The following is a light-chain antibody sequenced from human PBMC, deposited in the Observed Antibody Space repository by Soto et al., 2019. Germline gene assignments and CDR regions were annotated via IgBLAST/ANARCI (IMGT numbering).Light chain of an antibody. J-gene: IGKJ1*01. CDR3: QEYIQWPPGM. CDR1: QFVSSR. Sequence: DIVVTQSPATLTASPGERVTLSCRASQFVSSRLAWYQQRPGQVPRLLIYDTSTRAPGISARFSGSGSGTEFTLTLSSLQSEDFAVYYCQEYIQWPPGMFGPGTTVDIK. CDR2: DTS. V-gene: IGKV3-15*01.